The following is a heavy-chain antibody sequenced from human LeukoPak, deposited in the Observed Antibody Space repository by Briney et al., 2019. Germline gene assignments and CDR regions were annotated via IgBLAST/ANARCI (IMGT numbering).Heavy chain of an antibody. V-gene: IGHV3-23*01. D-gene: IGHD3-3*01. CDR2: ISGSGSYT. Sequence: GGSLRLSCAASGFTFSSYAMSWVRQAPGKGLEWVSAISGSGSYTYYADSVKGRFTISRDNSKDTLYLQMNSLRAEDTAVYYCANLWSYYFDYWGQGTLVTVSS. CDR1: GFTFSSYA. J-gene: IGHJ4*02. CDR3: ANLWSYYFDY.